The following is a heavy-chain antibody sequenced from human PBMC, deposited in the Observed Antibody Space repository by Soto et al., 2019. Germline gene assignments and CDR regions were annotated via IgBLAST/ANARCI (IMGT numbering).Heavy chain of an antibody. J-gene: IGHJ1*01. D-gene: IGHD5-18*01. Sequence: SETLSLTCTVSGGSISSYYWSWIRQPPGKGLEWIGYIYYSGSTNYNPSLKSRVTISVDTSKNQFSLKLSSVTAADTAVYYCARLEGGYSYGYPYFQHWGQGTLVTVS. V-gene: IGHV4-59*08. CDR3: ARLEGGYSYGYPYFQH. CDR2: IYYSGST. CDR1: GGSISSYY.